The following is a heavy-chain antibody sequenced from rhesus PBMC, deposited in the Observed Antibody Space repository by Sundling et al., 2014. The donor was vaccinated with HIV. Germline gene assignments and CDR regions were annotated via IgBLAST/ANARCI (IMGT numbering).Heavy chain of an antibody. D-gene: IGHD2-27*01. J-gene: IGHJ6*01. CDR2: IRNKANSYTT. V-gene: IGHV3-13*01. CDR1: GFTFSNYY. CDR3: SQGGYCSGIKCYDGYGLDS. Sequence: EVQLVESGGGLVQPGGSLRLSCAASGFTFSNYYMHWVRQVQGKGLEWVGLIRNKANSYTTEYAATVKGRFTISRDDSKNTLYLQMSSLKTEDTAVYYCSQGGYCSGIKCYDGYGLDSWGQGVVVTVSS.